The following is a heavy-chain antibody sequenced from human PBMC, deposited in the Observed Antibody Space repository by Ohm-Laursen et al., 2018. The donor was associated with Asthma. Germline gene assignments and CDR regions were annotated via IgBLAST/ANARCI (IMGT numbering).Heavy chain of an antibody. CDR2: ISGSGGST. CDR3: AKDAVTYYGSGSFFDY. CDR1: GFTFSSYA. Sequence: SLRLSCTASGFTFSSYAMSWVRQAPGKGLEWVSAISGSGGSTYYADSVKGRFTISRDNSKNTLYLQMNSLRAEDTAVYYCAKDAVTYYGSGSFFDYWGQGTLVTVSS. J-gene: IGHJ4*02. D-gene: IGHD3-10*01. V-gene: IGHV3-23*01.